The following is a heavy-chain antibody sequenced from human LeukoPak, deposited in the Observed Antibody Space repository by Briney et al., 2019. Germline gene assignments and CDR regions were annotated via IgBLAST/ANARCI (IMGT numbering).Heavy chain of an antibody. CDR2: INHSGST. J-gene: IGHJ5*02. V-gene: IGHV4-34*01. Sequence: KASETLSLTCAVYGGSLSGYYWSWIRPPPGKGLEWIGEINHSGSTNYNPSHKSRVTISVDTSKNQFSLKLSSVTAADTAVYYCARGYGDPFGDWFDPWGQGTLVTVSS. D-gene: IGHD4-17*01. CDR1: GGSLSGYY. CDR3: ARGYGDPFGDWFDP.